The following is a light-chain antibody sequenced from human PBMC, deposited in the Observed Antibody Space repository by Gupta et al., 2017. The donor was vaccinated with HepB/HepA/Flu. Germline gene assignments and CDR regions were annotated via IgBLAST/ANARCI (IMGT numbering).Light chain of an antibody. Sequence: QSALTQPASVSGSPGLSITISCTGTSSDVGRYNYVSWYQQHPGKAPKLMIYDVSNRPSGVSYRFSASKSGNTASLTISGLQAEDEADYYCSSYRSGSIYAFGTGTKVTVL. V-gene: IGLV2-14*01. CDR1: SSDVGRYNY. CDR2: DVS. J-gene: IGLJ1*01. CDR3: SSYRSGSIYA.